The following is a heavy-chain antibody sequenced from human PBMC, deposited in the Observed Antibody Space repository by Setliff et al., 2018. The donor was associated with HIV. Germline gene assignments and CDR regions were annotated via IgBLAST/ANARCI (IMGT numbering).Heavy chain of an antibody. CDR3: AKRGAASGPYYFDY. CDR2: ISGSGDST. J-gene: IGHJ4*01. V-gene: IGHV3-23*01. Sequence: PGGSLRLSCAASGFGFSGYAVSWVRQAPGKGLQWVSAISGSGDSTYYATSVRGRFTISRDNYETTVYLQMNSLRADDTAVYYCAKRGAASGPYYFDYWGHGTLVTVSS. D-gene: IGHD2-15*01. CDR1: GFGFSGYA.